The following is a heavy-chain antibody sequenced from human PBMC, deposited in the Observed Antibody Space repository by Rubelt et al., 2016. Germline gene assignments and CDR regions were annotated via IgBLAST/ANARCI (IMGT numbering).Heavy chain of an antibody. CDR2: ISTFNGNT. CDR1: GHSFTTYG. CDR3: SRGLETINGY. V-gene: IGHV1-18*01. J-gene: IGHJ4*02. Sequence: QVQLVQSGAEVKKPGASVKVSCKASGHSFTTYGVSWVRQAPGQGLEWMGWISTFNGNTKYAQKHQGRVTMTTDTSTATAYMELTNLRSDDTAVYYCSRGLETINGYWGQGTLVTVSS. D-gene: IGHD5-24*01.